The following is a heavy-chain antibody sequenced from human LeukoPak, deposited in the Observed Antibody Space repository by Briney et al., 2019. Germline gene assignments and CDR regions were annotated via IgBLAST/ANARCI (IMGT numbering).Heavy chain of an antibody. J-gene: IGHJ4*02. CDR2: IYYSGST. CDR3: VRDREPTY. Sequence: SETLSLTCTVPGGSISSYYWSWIRQPPGKGLEWIGYIYYSGSTNYNPSLRSRVTISVDTSKNQFSLKLNSVTAADTAVYYCVRDREPTYWSQGTLVTVSS. D-gene: IGHD1-26*01. V-gene: IGHV4-59*01. CDR1: GGSISSYY.